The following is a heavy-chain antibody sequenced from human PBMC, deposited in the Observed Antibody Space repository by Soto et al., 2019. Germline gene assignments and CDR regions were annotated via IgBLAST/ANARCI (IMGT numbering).Heavy chain of an antibody. CDR3: ARAGGYDSSGYGRARFDP. V-gene: IGHV4-31*02. Sequence: SLTKSLTWTVSEGNSINNFYYWGWIRKPPGKGLEWIGYIYYSGSTYYNPSLKSRVTISVDTSKNQFSLKLSSVTAADTAVYYCARAGGYDSSGYGRARFDPWGQGTLVTVSS. CDR1: EGNSINNFYY. CDR2: IYYSGST. D-gene: IGHD3-22*01. J-gene: IGHJ5*02.